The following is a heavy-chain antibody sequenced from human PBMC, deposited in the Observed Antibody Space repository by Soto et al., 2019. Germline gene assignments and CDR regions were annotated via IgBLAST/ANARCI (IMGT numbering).Heavy chain of an antibody. Sequence: GESLKISCKGSGYSFTSYWIGWVRQMPGKGLEWMGIIYPGDSDTRYSPSFQGQVTISADKSISTAYLQWRSLKASDTAMYYRARHLDLRAKGTALTGYPKGPFDYWGQGTLVTVSS. CDR3: ARHLDLRAKGTALTGYPKGPFDY. CDR1: GYSFTSYW. CDR2: IYPGDSDT. J-gene: IGHJ4*02. V-gene: IGHV5-51*01. D-gene: IGHD3-9*01.